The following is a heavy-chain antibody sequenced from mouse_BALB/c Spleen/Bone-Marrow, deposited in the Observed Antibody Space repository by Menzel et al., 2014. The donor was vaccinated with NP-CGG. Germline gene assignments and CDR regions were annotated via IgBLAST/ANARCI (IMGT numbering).Heavy chain of an antibody. J-gene: IGHJ1*01. Sequence: LVMTGASVKISCKASGYSFTGYYMHWVKQSHGKSLEWIGYISCYNGATSYNQKFKGKATFTVDTSSSTAYTQFNSLTSEDSAVYYCARGDYGDWYFDVWGAGTTVTVSS. V-gene: IGHV1S34*01. CDR3: ARGDYGDWYFDV. CDR2: ISCYNGAT. D-gene: IGHD2-4*01. CDR1: GYSFTGYY.